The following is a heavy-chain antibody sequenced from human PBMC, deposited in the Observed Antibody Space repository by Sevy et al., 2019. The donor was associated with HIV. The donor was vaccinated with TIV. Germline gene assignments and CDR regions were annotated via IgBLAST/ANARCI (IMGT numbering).Heavy chain of an antibody. CDR1: GFTFSNAW. Sequence: GGSLRLSCAVSGFTFSNAWMNWVRQAPGKGLEWVGRIKSKTDGGTTDYAAPVKGRFTISRDDSKNTLYMQMNSLRTEDTAVYYCTDGGYSGSPSAFDIWGQGTMVTVSS. CDR2: IKSKTDGGTT. D-gene: IGHD1-26*01. J-gene: IGHJ3*02. V-gene: IGHV3-15*07. CDR3: TDGGYSGSPSAFDI.